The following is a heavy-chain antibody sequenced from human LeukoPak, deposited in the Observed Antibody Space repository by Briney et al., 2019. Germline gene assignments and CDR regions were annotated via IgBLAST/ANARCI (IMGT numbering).Heavy chain of an antibody. V-gene: IGHV5-51*01. J-gene: IGHJ4*02. CDR1: GYSFTSYW. D-gene: IGHD6-19*01. CDR2: IYSGDSDT. Sequence: GESLQISCKGSGYSFTSYWNGWVRQMPGKGLEWMGIIYSGDSDTRYSPSFQGQVTISADKSISTAYLQWSSLKASDTAMYYCARLIDSDWPFDYWGQGTLVTVSS. CDR3: ARLIDSDWPFDY.